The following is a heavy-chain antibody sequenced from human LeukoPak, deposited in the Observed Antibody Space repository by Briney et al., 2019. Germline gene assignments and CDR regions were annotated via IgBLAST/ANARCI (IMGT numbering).Heavy chain of an antibody. CDR1: GYTFTGYY. CDR3: ARGRNSVYYFNVVAPSYFDY. V-gene: IGHV1-2*06. Sequence: ASVKVSCKASGYTFTGYYMHWVRQAPGQGLEWMGRINPNSGGTNYAQKFQGRVTITRDTSINTAYMDLSRLRSDDTAVYYCARGRNSVYYFNVVAPSYFDYWGQGTLVTVSS. D-gene: IGHD3-22*01. CDR2: INPNSGGT. J-gene: IGHJ4*02.